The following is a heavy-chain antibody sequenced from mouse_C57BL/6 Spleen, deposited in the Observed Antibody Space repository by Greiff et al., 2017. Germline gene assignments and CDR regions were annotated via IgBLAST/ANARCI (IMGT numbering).Heavy chain of an antibody. CDR3: ARPDGYFDY. CDR1: GFTFSSYG. V-gene: IGHV5-6*01. Sequence: EVKLVESGGDLVKPGGSLKLSCAASGFTFSSYGMSWVRQTPDKRLEWVATISSGGSYPYYPDSVKGRFTISRDNAKNTLYLQMSSLKSEDTAMYYCARPDGYFDYWGQGTTLTVSS. D-gene: IGHD2-3*01. J-gene: IGHJ2*01. CDR2: ISSGGSYP.